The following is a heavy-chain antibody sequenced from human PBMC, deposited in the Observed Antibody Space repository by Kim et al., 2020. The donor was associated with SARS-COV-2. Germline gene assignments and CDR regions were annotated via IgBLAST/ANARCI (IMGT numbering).Heavy chain of an antibody. CDR2: INHSGST. CDR1: GGSFSGYY. D-gene: IGHD3-10*01. CDR3: ARGRPGGWFDP. Sequence: SETLSLTCAVYGGSFSGYYWSWIRQPPGKGLEWIGEINHSGSTNYNPSLKSRVTISVDTSKNQFSLKLSSVTAADTAVYYCARGRPGGWFDPWGQGTLVT. V-gene: IGHV4-34*01. J-gene: IGHJ5*02.